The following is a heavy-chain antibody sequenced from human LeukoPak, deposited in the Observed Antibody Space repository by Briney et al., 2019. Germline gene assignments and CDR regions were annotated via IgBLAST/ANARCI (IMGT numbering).Heavy chain of an antibody. CDR1: GFTFSSYA. CDR3: AKDEHGGSYYWD. CDR2: ISGSGGST. D-gene: IGHD1-26*01. V-gene: IGHV3-23*01. Sequence: PGGSLRLSCAASGFTFSSYAMSWVRQAPGKGLEWVSAISGSGGSTYYADSVKGRFTISRDNSKNTLHLQMNSLRAEDTAVYYCAKDEHGGSYYWDWGQGTLVTVSS. J-gene: IGHJ4*02.